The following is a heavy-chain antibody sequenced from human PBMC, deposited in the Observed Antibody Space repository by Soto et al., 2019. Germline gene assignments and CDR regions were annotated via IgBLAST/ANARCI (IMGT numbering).Heavy chain of an antibody. Sequence: QVQLVQSGAEVKKPGASVKVSCKASGYTFTSYDINWVRQATGQGLEWMGWMNPNSGNTSYAQKFQGRVTMTRNTSISTAYMELISMRSEDTAVYYCARGPTWAGNVDYWGQGTLVTVSS. D-gene: IGHD1-1*01. CDR2: MNPNSGNT. CDR3: ARGPTWAGNVDY. J-gene: IGHJ4*02. CDR1: GYTFTSYD. V-gene: IGHV1-8*01.